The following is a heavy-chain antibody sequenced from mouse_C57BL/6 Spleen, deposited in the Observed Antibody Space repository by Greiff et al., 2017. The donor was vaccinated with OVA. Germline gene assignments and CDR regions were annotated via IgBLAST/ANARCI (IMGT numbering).Heavy chain of an antibody. J-gene: IGHJ4*01. CDR1: GYTFTSYW. Sequence: QVQLQQSGAELVMPGASVKLSCKASGYTFTSYWMHWVKQRPGQGLEWIGEIDPSDSYTNYNQKFKGKSTLTVDKSSSTAYMQLSSLTSEDSAVYYCARKGYGYHAMDYWGQGTSVTVSS. D-gene: IGHD1-1*02. CDR2: IDPSDSYT. CDR3: ARKGYGYHAMDY. V-gene: IGHV1-69*01.